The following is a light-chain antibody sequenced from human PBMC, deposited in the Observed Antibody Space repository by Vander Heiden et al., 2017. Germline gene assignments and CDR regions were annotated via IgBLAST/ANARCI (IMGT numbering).Light chain of an antibody. J-gene: IGLJ3*02. CDR1: SSNIGSNY. CDR2: RNN. CDR3: AAWDDSLRV. Sequence: QSVLTQPPSASGTPGQRVTISCSGSSSNIGSNYVYWYQQLPGTDPKLLIYRNNQRPSGVPDRFSGSKSGTSASLAIGGLRAEDEADYYCAAWDDSLRVFGGGTKLTVL. V-gene: IGLV1-47*01.